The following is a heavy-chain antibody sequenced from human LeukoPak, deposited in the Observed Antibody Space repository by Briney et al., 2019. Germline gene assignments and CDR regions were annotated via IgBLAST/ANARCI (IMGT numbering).Heavy chain of an antibody. J-gene: IGHJ6*03. CDR1: GYTFTSYG. V-gene: IGHV1-18*01. CDR3: ARNIDSRGYDLFMVSYYYYYMDV. Sequence: ASVKVSCKASGYTFTSYGISWVRQAPGQGLEWMGWISAYNGNTNYAQKLQGRVTMTTDTSTSTAYMELRSLRVEDTAVYYCARNIDSRGYDLFMVSYYYYYMDVWGKGTTVTVSS. CDR2: ISAYNGNT. D-gene: IGHD5-12*01.